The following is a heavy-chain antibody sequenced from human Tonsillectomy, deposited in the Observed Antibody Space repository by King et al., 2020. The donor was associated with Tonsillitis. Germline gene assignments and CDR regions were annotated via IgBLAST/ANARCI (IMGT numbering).Heavy chain of an antibody. CDR1: GFTFSNYA. CDR2: IGGSGDST. J-gene: IGHJ2*01. CDR3: AKPKLSAIAYNWYFDL. Sequence: VQLVESGGGLVQPGGSLRLSCAATGFTFSNYAMSWVRQAPGKGLEWVSGIGGSGDSTSYAVSVKGRVTISRDNSKNTLYLQMNSLRAEDTALYYCAKPKLSAIAYNWYFDLWGRGTLVTVSS. V-gene: IGHV3-23*04. D-gene: IGHD2/OR15-2a*01.